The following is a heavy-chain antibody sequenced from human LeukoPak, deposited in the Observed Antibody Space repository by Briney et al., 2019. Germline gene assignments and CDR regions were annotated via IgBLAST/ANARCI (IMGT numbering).Heavy chain of an antibody. V-gene: IGHV4-34*01. J-gene: IGHJ5*02. CDR3: ARLVQYDYVWGSYRPGGFDP. Sequence: PSETLSLTCAVYGASFSGYYWSWIRQPPGKGLEWIGEINHSGSTNYNPSLKSRVTISVDTSKNQFSLKLSSVTAADTAVYYCARLVQYDYVWGSYRPGGFDPWGQGTLVTVSS. D-gene: IGHD3-16*02. CDR2: INHSGST. CDR1: GASFSGYY.